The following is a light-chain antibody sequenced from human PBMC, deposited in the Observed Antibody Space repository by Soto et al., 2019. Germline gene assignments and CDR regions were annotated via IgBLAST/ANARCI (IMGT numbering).Light chain of an antibody. V-gene: IGKV1-5*03. CDR1: QSISSW. Sequence: DIQMTQSPSTLSASVGDRVTITCRSSQSISSWLAWYQQKPGKAPKLLIYMASSLESGVPSRFSGSGSGTEFTLTISSLQPDDFETYYCQQYNSYSTFGQGTKLEIK. CDR3: QQYNSYST. J-gene: IGKJ2*01. CDR2: MAS.